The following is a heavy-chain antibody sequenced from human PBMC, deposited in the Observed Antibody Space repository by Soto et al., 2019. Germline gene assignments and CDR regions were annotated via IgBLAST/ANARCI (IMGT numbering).Heavy chain of an antibody. CDR1: GFTFSSYA. V-gene: IGHV3-23*01. D-gene: IGHD2-2*01. J-gene: IGHJ6*03. Sequence: EVQLLESGGGLVQPGGSLRLSCAASGFTFSSYAMSWVRQAQGKGLEWVSAISVSGGSTYYADSVKGRFTISRDNSKNTLYLQMNSLRAEDTAVYYCAKDLRYCSSTSCYAVYYYYMDVWGKGTTVTVSS. CDR3: AKDLRYCSSTSCYAVYYYYMDV. CDR2: ISVSGGST.